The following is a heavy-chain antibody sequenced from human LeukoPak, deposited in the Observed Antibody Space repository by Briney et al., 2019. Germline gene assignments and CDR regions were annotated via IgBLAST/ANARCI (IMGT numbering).Heavy chain of an antibody. Sequence: PSETLSLTCTVSGGSISSSSYYWGWIRQPPGKGLEWIGSIYYSGSTYYNPSLKSRVTISVDTSKNQFSLKLSSVTAAGTAVYYCAGSLPPIAAAGRGKYYFDYWGQGTLVTVSS. CDR2: IYYSGST. CDR1: GGSISSSSYY. J-gene: IGHJ4*02. CDR3: AGSLPPIAAAGRGKYYFDY. V-gene: IGHV4-39*07. D-gene: IGHD6-13*01.